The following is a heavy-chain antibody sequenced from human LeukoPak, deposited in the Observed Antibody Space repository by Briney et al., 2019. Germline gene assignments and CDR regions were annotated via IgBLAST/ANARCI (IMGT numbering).Heavy chain of an antibody. CDR1: GFTVSSNY. CDR3: ARDAIAVAGYRATFDY. CDR2: IYSGGDT. D-gene: IGHD6-19*01. V-gene: IGHV3-66*01. Sequence: GGSLRLSCAASGFTVSSNYMSWVRQAPGKGLEWVSVIYSGGDTYYADSVKGRFTISRDSSKNTLYLQMNSLRAEDTAVYYCARDAIAVAGYRATFDYWGQGTLVTVSS. J-gene: IGHJ4*02.